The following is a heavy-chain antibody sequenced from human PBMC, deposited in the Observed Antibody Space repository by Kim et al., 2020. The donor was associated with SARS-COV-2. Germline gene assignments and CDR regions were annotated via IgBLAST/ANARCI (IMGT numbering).Heavy chain of an antibody. Sequence: SQTLSLTCAISGDSVSSNSAAWNWIRQSPSRGLEWLGRTYYRSKWYNDYAVSVKSRITINPDTSKNQFSLQLNSVTPEDTAVYYCARQGRTIELYYYYYGMDVWGQGTTVTVSS. D-gene: IGHD2-2*01. J-gene: IGHJ6*02. V-gene: IGHV6-1*01. CDR1: GDSVSSNSAA. CDR2: TYYRSKWYN. CDR3: ARQGRTIELYYYYYGMDV.